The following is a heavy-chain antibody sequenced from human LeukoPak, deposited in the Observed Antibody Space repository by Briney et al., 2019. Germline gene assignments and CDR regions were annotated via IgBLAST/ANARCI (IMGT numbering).Heavy chain of an antibody. CDR2: ISYDGSNK. CDR3: ARDWSSKYPYYYGMDV. V-gene: IGHV3-30-3*01. J-gene: IGHJ6*02. D-gene: IGHD4-11*01. CDR1: GFTFSSYA. Sequence: PGGSLRLSCAASGFTFSSYAMHWVRQAPGKGLEWVAVISYDGSNKYYADSVKGRFTISRDNSMNTLYLQMNSLRAEDTAVYYCARDWSSKYPYYYGMDVWGQGTTVTVSS.